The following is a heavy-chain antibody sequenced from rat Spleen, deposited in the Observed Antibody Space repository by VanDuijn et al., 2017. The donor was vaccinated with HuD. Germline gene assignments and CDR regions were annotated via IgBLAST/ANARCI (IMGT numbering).Heavy chain of an antibody. CDR3: TREPRYYSSYPGAY. CDR2: IANTGGST. CDR1: GFNFNDYW. V-gene: IGHV5-31*01. J-gene: IGHJ3*01. Sequence: EVKLVESGGDLVQPGRSLKLTCAASGFNFNDYWMTWNRQSPGKGMEWVPSIANTGGSTYYPDAVKGRFTISRDNAKSTLYLQMNSLRSEDTATYYCTREPRYYSSYPGAYWGQGTLVTVSS. D-gene: IGHD1-2*01.